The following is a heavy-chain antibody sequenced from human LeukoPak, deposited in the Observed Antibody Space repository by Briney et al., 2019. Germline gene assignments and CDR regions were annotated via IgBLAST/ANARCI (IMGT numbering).Heavy chain of an antibody. V-gene: IGHV1-69*01. D-gene: IGHD2-8*01. Sequence: GSSVKVSCKASGGTFSSYAISWVRQAPGQGLEWMGGIIPISGTANYAQKFQGRVTITADESTSTAYMELSSLRSEDTAVYYCARQGSRCNGVCSFDYWGQGTLVTVSS. J-gene: IGHJ4*02. CDR2: IIPISGTA. CDR3: ARQGSRCNGVCSFDY. CDR1: GGTFSSYA.